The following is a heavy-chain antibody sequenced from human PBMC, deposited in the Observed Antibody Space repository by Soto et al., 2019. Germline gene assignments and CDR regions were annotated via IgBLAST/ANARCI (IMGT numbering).Heavy chain of an antibody. D-gene: IGHD2-2*01. V-gene: IGHV1-69*02. CDR2: SIPILGIA. J-gene: IGHJ5*02. CDR3: AVYHTLILVP. CDR1: GGTFSSYT. Sequence: QVQLVQSGAEVKKPGSSVKVSCKASGGTFSSYTISWVRQAPGQGLEWMGRSIPILGIANYAQKFQSSVTIIADKSTSIAYMELSSLRSEDTAVYYCAVYHTLILVPWGQGTLVTVSS.